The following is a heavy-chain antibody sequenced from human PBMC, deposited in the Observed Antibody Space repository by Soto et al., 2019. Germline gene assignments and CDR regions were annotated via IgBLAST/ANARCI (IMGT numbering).Heavy chain of an antibody. J-gene: IGHJ4*02. CDR1: GFTFGSHA. V-gene: IGHV3-23*01. Sequence: EVQLLESGGGLVQPGGSLRLSCAASGFTFGSHAMIWVRQAPVKGLEWVSAISGSGGSAYYADSVKGRFTISRDNSINTLYLQMNSLRAEDTALYYCAKEPYSDFWSAYYYFDYWGQGTLVTVSS. CDR2: ISGSGGSA. D-gene: IGHD3-3*01. CDR3: AKEPYSDFWSAYYYFDY.